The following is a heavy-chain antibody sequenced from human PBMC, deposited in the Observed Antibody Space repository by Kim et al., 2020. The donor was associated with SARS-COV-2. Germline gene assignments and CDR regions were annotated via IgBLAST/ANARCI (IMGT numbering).Heavy chain of an antibody. V-gene: IGHV5-51*01. CDR3: ARRRAGEFDY. Sequence: SNTIYRPSFQRQVTMSVETSINTAYLQLSSLKASDTAMYDCARRRAGEFDYWGQGTLVTVSS. CDR2: SNT. J-gene: IGHJ4*02.